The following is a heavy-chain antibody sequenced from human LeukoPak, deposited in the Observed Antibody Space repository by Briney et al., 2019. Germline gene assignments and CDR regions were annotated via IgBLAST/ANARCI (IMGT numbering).Heavy chain of an antibody. CDR3: ATRYFDF. J-gene: IGHJ4*02. Sequence: SQTLSLTCAISGDSVSSSSAARNWIRQSPSRGLEWLGRTYYRSKWYNDFAVSVNSRITVNSDTSKNQFSLQLNSVTPEDTAVYYCATRYFDFWGQGTLVTVSS. CDR1: GDSVSSSSAA. CDR2: TYYRSKWYN. V-gene: IGHV6-1*01.